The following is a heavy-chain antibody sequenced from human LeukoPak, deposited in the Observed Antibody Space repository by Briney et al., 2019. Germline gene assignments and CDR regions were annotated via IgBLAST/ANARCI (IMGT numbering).Heavy chain of an antibody. V-gene: IGHV3-23*01. CDR3: AKAGAVVVVAAKYFDY. Sequence: GGSLRLSCAASGFIFSSHGMNWVRQAPGKGLEWVSAISGSGGSTYYADSVKGRFTISRDNSKNTLYLQMNSLRAEDTAVYYCAKAGAVVVVAAKYFDYWGQGTLVTVSS. CDR1: GFIFSSHG. J-gene: IGHJ4*02. D-gene: IGHD2-15*01. CDR2: ISGSGGST.